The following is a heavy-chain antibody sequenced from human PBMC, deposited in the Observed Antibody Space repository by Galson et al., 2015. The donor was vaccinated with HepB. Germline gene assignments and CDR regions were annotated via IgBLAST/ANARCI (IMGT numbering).Heavy chain of an antibody. V-gene: IGHV4-4*02. CDR1: GGSISSSNW. D-gene: IGHD4-17*01. CDR3: ARFEGNGDYYYGMDV. CDR2: IYHSGST. Sequence: SETLSLTCAVSGGSISSSNWWSWVRQPPGKGLEWIGEIYHSGSTNYNPSLKSRVTISVDKSKNQFSLKLSSVTAADTAVYYCARFEGNGDYYYGMDVWGQGTTVTVSS. J-gene: IGHJ6*02.